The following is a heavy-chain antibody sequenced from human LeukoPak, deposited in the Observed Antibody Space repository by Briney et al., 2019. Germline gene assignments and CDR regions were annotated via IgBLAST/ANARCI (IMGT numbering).Heavy chain of an antibody. CDR1: GLTFSMYG. D-gene: IGHD3-22*01. CDR2: IWHDGSNK. CDR3: AKAYYDTSGYYYFDY. V-gene: IGHV3-33*06. J-gene: IGHJ4*01. Sequence: PGRSLRLSCAASGLTFSMYGMHWVRQAPGKGLEWVAVIWHDGSNKYYADSVKGRFTISRDNSKNTLYLQMNSLRPEDTAVYYCAKAYYDTSGYYYFDYWGHGTLVTVSS.